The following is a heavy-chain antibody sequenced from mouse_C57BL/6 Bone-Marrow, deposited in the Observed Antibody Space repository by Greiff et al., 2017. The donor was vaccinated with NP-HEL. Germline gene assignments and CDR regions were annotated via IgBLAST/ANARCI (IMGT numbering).Heavy chain of an antibody. CDR1: GFSLTSYG. D-gene: IGHD2-12*01. V-gene: IGHV2-2*01. CDR3: ARSLRRRHYYAMDY. J-gene: IGHJ4*01. Sequence: QVQLKQSGPGLVQPSQSLSITCTVSGFSLTSYGVHWVRQSPGKGLEWLGVIWSGGSTDYNAAFISRLSISKDNSKSQVFFKMNSLQADDTAIYYCARSLRRRHYYAMDYWGQGTSVTVSS. CDR2: IWSGGST.